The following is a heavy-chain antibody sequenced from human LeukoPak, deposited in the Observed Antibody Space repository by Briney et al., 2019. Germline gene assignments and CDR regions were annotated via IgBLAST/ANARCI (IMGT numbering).Heavy chain of an antibody. CDR2: INHSGST. V-gene: IGHV4-34*01. CDR1: GGSFSGYY. Sequence: KPSETLSLTCAVYGGSFSGYYWSWIRQPPGKGLEWIGEINHSGSTNYNPSLKSRVTISVDTSKNQFSLKLSSVTAADTAVYYCASLFGPSYSSGWNDAFDIWGQGTMVTVSS. D-gene: IGHD6-19*01. J-gene: IGHJ3*02. CDR3: ASLFGPSYSSGWNDAFDI.